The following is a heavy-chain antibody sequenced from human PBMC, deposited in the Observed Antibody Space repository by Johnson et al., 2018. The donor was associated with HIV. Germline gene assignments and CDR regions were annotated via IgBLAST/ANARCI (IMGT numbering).Heavy chain of an antibody. V-gene: IGHV3-30*04. CDR2: ISYDGSNK. CDR1: GFTFKSYA. D-gene: IGHD4-23*01. J-gene: IGHJ3*02. Sequence: QVQLVESGGGVVQPGRSLRLSCAASGFTFKSYAMHWVRRAPGKGLEWVAVISYDGSNKYYADSVKGRFTISRDNSKNTLYLQMNSLRAEDTAVYYCAKVRFGGNSLGAFDIWGQGTMVTVSS. CDR3: AKVRFGGNSLGAFDI.